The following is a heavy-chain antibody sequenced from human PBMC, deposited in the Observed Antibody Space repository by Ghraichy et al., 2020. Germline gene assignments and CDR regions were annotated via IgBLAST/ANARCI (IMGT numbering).Heavy chain of an antibody. CDR3: ARGAVWFGELFFDY. CDR1: GGSISSGDYY. J-gene: IGHJ4*02. D-gene: IGHD3-10*01. Sequence: SETLSLTCTVSGGSISSGDYYWSWIRQHPGKGLEWIGYIYYSGSTYYNPSLKSRVTISVDTSKNQFSLKLSSVTAADTAVYYCARGAVWFGELFFDYWGQGTLVTVSS. CDR2: IYYSGST. V-gene: IGHV4-31*03.